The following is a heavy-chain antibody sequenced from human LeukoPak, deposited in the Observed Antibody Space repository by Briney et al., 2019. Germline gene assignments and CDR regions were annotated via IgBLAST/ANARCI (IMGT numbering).Heavy chain of an antibody. V-gene: IGHV3-9*01. J-gene: IGHJ4*02. Sequence: GRSLRLSCAASGFTFDDYAMHWVRQAPGKGLEWVSGISWNSGSIGYADSVKGRFTISRDNAKNSLYLQMNSLRAEDTAVYYCARVGHYDFWSGYYGYFDYWGQGTLVTVSS. CDR1: GFTFDDYA. CDR2: ISWNSGSI. CDR3: ARVGHYDFWSGYYGYFDY. D-gene: IGHD3-3*01.